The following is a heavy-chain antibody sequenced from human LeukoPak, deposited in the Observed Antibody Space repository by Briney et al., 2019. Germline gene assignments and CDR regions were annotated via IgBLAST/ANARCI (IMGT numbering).Heavy chain of an antibody. J-gene: IGHJ4*02. D-gene: IGHD3-22*01. Sequence: GSLRLSCAASGFTFSSYWMHWVRQVPGKGLVWVSRINSDGSSTSYADSVKGRFTISRDNAKNTLYLQLISLRVEDTAVYYCARERDRSGYYLGDFDSWGQGTLVTVSS. CDR2: INSDGSST. CDR3: ARERDRSGYYLGDFDS. CDR1: GFTFSSYW. V-gene: IGHV3-74*01.